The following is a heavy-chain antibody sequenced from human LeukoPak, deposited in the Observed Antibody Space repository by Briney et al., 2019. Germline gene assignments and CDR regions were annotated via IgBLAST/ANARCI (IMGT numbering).Heavy chain of an antibody. D-gene: IGHD2-2*01. CDR1: GGSISSDSYY. CDR3: ARGGSVGCSSTSCYAVYYYYYMDV. J-gene: IGHJ6*03. Sequence: SETLPLTCTVSGGSISSDSYYWSWIRQPAGKGLEWIGHIYTSGSTNYNPSLKSRVIISVDTSKNQFSLKLSSVTAADTAVYYCARGGSVGCSSTSCYAVYYYYYMDVWGKGTTVTVSS. CDR2: IYTSGST. V-gene: IGHV4-61*09.